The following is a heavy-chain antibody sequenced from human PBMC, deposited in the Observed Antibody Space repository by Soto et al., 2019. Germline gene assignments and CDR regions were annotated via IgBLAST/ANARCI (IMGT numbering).Heavy chain of an antibody. CDR3: AKNGQPAYYYDGMDV. CDR2: ISGYNGNT. D-gene: IGHD2-8*01. J-gene: IGHJ6*02. V-gene: IGHV1-18*01. CDR1: GYTFSRYG. Sequence: QGQLVQSGPEVKKPGASVKVSCKASGYTFSRYGISWVRQAPGQGLEWMGWISGYNGNTKYAQKVQGRVTMTIDTSTYTAYMELRSLTSDDTAMYYCAKNGQPAYYYDGMDVWGQGTTVTVS.